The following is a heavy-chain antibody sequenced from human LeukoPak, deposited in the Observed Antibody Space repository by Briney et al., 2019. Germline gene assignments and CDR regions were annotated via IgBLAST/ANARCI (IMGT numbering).Heavy chain of an antibody. CDR3: AKGVSGPQYYFHY. CDR2: ITGSGDGT. J-gene: IGHJ4*02. V-gene: IGHV3-23*01. CDR1: GFAFSNYA. D-gene: IGHD4-11*01. Sequence: GGSLRLSCAASGFAFSNYAMRWVRQAPEKGLEWVSSITGSGDGTYYADPVKGRFTISRDNSRNTLYLQMRGLRAEDAAVYYCAKGVSGPQYYFHYWGQGTLVTVSS.